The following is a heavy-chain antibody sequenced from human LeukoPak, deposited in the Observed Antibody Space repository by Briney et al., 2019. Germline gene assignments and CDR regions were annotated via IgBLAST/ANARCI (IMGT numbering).Heavy chain of an antibody. D-gene: IGHD3-22*01. CDR2: ISSNGGST. CDR3: GKRNYDSSGCYYIGLAEYFQH. Sequence: GGSLRLSCSASGFTFSSYAMHWVRQAPGKGLEYVSAISSNGGSTYYADSVKGRFTISRDNSKNTLYLQMSSLRAEDTAVSYVGKRNYDSSGCYYIGLAEYFQHWGQGTLVTVSS. CDR1: GFTFSSYA. V-gene: IGHV3-64D*09. J-gene: IGHJ1*01.